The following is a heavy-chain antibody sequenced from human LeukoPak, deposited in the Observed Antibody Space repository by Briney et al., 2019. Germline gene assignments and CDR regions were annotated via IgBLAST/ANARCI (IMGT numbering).Heavy chain of an antibody. V-gene: IGHV4-59*01. J-gene: IGHJ4*02. D-gene: IGHD3-22*01. CDR2: IYYSGST. Sequence: PSETLSLTCTVSGGSISSYYWSWIRQPPGKGLEWIGCIYYSGSTNYNPSLKSRVTISVDTSKNQFSLKLSSVTAADTAVYYCARDRVLTYYYDSSGYYNDYWGQGTLVTVSS. CDR3: ARDRVLTYYYDSSGYYNDY. CDR1: GGSISSYY.